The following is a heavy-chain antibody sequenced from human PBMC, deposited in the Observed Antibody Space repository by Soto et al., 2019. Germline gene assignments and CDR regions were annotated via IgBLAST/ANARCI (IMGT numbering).Heavy chain of an antibody. Sequence: FPVKVACKGAGGTFSSYAISWVRQAPGQGLEWMGGIIPIFGTANYAQKFQGRVTITADESTSTAYMELSSLRSEDTAVYYCARDPLPAPTRLYGMDVWGQGTTVTVSS. CDR1: GGTFSSYA. V-gene: IGHV1-69*13. D-gene: IGHD2-2*01. CDR2: IIPIFGTA. J-gene: IGHJ6*02. CDR3: ARDPLPAPTRLYGMDV.